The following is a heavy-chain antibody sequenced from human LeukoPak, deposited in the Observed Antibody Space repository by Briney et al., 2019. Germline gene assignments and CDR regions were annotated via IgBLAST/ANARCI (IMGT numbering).Heavy chain of an antibody. CDR1: GGSFSGYY. D-gene: IGHD4-23*01. J-gene: IGHJ4*02. CDR2: INHSGST. Sequence: KASETLSLTCAVYGGSFSGYYWSWIRQPPGKGLEWIGEINHSGSTNYNPSLKSRVTISVDTSKNQFSLKLSSVTAADTAVYYCARGGGPRPFDYWGQGTLVTVSS. CDR3: ARGGGPRPFDY. V-gene: IGHV4-34*01.